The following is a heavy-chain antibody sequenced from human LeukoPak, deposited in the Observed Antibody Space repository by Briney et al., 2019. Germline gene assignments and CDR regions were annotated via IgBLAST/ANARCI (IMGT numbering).Heavy chain of an antibody. Sequence: PGTSLRLSCAASGFTFSSYGMHWVRQAPGKGLEWVAVIWDDGSEKYYADSVKGRFSISRDNSENTLSLQVNSLRADDTAVYYCAGGSLGSGTSSDCCPLDYWGQGTLVTVSS. CDR1: GFTFSSYG. CDR2: IWDDGSEK. V-gene: IGHV3-33*01. J-gene: IGHJ4*02. CDR3: AGGSLGSGTSSDCCPLDY. D-gene: IGHD2-15*01.